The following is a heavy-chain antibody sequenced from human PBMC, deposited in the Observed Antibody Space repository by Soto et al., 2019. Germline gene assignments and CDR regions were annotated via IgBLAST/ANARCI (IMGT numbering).Heavy chain of an antibody. CDR1: GFIFRTYG. CDR2: ISYDGSNK. Sequence: QVQLVESGGGVVQPGRSLRLSCAASGFIFRTYGIHWVRQAPGKGLEWVALISYDGSNKYYADSVKGRFTISRDNSKNTMYLQMNSLRAEDTAVYYCAKDSLGDYVLAGYFDLWGRGTLVAVSS. CDR3: AKDSLGDYVLAGYFDL. D-gene: IGHD4-17*01. J-gene: IGHJ2*01. V-gene: IGHV3-30*18.